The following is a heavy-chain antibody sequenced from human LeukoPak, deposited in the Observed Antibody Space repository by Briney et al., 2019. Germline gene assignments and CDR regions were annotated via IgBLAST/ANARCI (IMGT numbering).Heavy chain of an antibody. CDR2: ISSDGSNY. CDR1: GLTFSNYA. D-gene: IGHD3-10*01. V-gene: IGHV3-30*03. CDR3: ARDSYQDYYGRFDP. J-gene: IGHJ5*02. Sequence: HSGGSLRLSCAASGLTFSNYAVHWVRQAPGKGLEWVAVISSDGSNYRYTDSVKGRFTISRDNAKNSVYLQMNGLKAEDTAMYYCARDSYQDYYGRFDPWGQGTLVIVSS.